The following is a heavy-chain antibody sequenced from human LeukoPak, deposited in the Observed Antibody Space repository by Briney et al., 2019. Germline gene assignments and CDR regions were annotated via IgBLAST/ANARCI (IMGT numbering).Heavy chain of an antibody. Sequence: PSQTLSLTCTVSGASISSGDYLGSWLRQPPGKGLQWIGYISYSGTTYSNPSLKSRPTISEDTSKNQFSLRLSSVTAADTAVYYCARGWNYFDDWGQGTLVTVSS. CDR2: ISYSGTT. D-gene: IGHD2-15*01. V-gene: IGHV4-30-4*01. J-gene: IGHJ4*02. CDR1: GASISSGDYL. CDR3: ARGWNYFDD.